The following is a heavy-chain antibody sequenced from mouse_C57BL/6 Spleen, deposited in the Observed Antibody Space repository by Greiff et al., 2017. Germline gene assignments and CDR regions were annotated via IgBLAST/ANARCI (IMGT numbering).Heavy chain of an antibody. J-gene: IGHJ4*01. D-gene: IGHD1-1*01. CDR3: ARRSSQYYYAMDY. CDR2: ISDGGSYT. Sequence: EVKLQESGGGLVKPGGSLKLSCAASGFTFSSYAMSWVRQTPEKRLEWVATISDGGSYTYYPDNVKGRFTISRDNAKNNLYLQMSHLKSEDTAMXYCARRSSQYYYAMDYWGQGTSVTVSS. V-gene: IGHV5-4*03. CDR1: GFTFSSYA.